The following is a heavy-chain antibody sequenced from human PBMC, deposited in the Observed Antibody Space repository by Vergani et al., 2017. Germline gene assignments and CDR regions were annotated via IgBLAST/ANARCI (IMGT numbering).Heavy chain of an antibody. V-gene: IGHV1-2*02. Sequence: VQSGDEVKKPGASVKVSCKASGYTFNGYYIHWVRQAPGQGLEYMGWIDPNSDGTNYAQKFQGRVTMTRDTSISTAYMELSRLRSDDTAVYYCARGWSGYSTSWYFDFWGQGTLVTVSS. D-gene: IGHD6-13*01. J-gene: IGHJ4*02. CDR2: IDPNSDGT. CDR1: GYTFNGYY. CDR3: ARGWSGYSTSWYFDF.